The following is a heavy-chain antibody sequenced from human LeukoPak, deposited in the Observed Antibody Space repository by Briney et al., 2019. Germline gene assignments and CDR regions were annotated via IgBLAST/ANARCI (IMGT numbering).Heavy chain of an antibody. CDR1: GGSISSSSYY. J-gene: IGHJ4*02. D-gene: IGHD2-2*01. Sequence: SGTLSLTCTVSGGSISSSSYYWGWIRQPPGKGLEWIGCIYYSGRTYYNPSLKSRVTISGDTSNNQFSLKLSSVTAADTAVYYCARDRNIVVEPADRGPFDYWGQGTLVTVSS. CDR3: ARDRNIVVEPADRGPFDY. CDR2: IYYSGRT. V-gene: IGHV4-39*07.